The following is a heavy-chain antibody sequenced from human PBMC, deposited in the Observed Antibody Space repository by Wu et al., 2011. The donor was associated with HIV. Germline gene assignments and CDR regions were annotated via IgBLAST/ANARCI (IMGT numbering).Heavy chain of an antibody. V-gene: IGHV1-69*11. CDR2: IIPLLGTS. J-gene: IGHJ4*02. D-gene: IGHD1-26*01. CDR3: ATSWEGLDS. Sequence: QVQLVQSGAEVKKPGSSVKVSCKASRGTLNSYEINWVRQAPGQGLDWMGRIIPLLGTSTPAQRLQDRVTLTADESTSTAFLELTDLTSEDTAIYYCATSWEGLDSWGQGTLVAVSS. CDR1: RGTLNSYE.